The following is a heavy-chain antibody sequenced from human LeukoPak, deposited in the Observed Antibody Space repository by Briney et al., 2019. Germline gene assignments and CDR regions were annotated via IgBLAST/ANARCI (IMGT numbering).Heavy chain of an antibody. CDR1: GGSISSYY. D-gene: IGHD3/OR15-3a*01. V-gene: IGHV4-59*08. CDR2: ISYSGST. Sequence: PSETLSLTCTVSGGSISSYYWSWIRQPPGEGLEWIGYISYSGSTNYNPSLKSRVTMSVDTSRNQFSLKLSSATAADTAVYDCARHTDWLDTWFDPWGQGPLVPVSS. J-gene: IGHJ5*02. CDR3: ARHTDWLDTWFDP.